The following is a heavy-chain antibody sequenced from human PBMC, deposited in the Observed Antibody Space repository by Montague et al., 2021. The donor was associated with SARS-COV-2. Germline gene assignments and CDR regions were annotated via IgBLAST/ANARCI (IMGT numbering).Heavy chain of an antibody. V-gene: IGHV6-1*01. CDR3: VGDTGSAQAGFDA. Sequence: CAISGDSVCSNTAAWNWIRQSPSGGLEWLGRTNYRSKWTSDYATSVEGRISIDPDTSKNQFFLHLRSVTPEDTGVYYCVGDTGSAQAGFDAWGQGTLVTVSS. CDR1: GDSVCSNTAA. D-gene: IGHD4-17*01. CDR2: TNYRSKWTS. J-gene: IGHJ4*02.